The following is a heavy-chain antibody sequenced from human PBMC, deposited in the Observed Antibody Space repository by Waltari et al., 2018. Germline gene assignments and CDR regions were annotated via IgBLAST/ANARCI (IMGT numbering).Heavy chain of an antibody. D-gene: IGHD1-26*01. V-gene: IGHV1-46*01. CDR1: GYTFTSYY. CDR2: INPSGGST. J-gene: IGHJ4*02. CDR3: ARASGGSADD. Sequence: VQLVQSGAEVKKPGESLKISCKGSGYTFTSYYMHWVRQAPGQGLEWMGIINPSGGSTSYAQKFQGRVTMTRDTSTSTVYMELSSLRSEDTAVYYCARASGGSADDWGQGTLVTVSS.